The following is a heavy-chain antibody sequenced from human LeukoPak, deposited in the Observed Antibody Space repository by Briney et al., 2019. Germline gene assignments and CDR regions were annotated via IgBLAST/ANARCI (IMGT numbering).Heavy chain of an antibody. CDR1: GFTVSSNY. J-gene: IGHJ6*02. CDR2: IYSGGST. D-gene: IGHD3-22*01. Sequence: PGGSLRLSCAASGFTVSSNYMSWVRQAPGKGLEWVPVIYSGGSTYYADSVKGRFTISRHNSKNTLYLQMNSLRAEDTAVYYCARESSGYYYGDYYYGMDVWGQGTTVTVSS. CDR3: ARESSGYYYGDYYYGMDV. V-gene: IGHV3-53*04.